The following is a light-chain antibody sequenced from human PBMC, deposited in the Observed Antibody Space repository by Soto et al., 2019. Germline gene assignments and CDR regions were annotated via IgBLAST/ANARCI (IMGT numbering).Light chain of an antibody. CDR2: GTT. V-gene: IGLV1-40*01. CDR3: QSYDSSLSGFV. Sequence: QSVLTQPPSVSGAPGQRVTISCTGSSSNFGAGFDVHWYQQLPGTAPKLLIYGTTNRPSGVPERFSGSKSGTSASLAVTGLLAEDEADYYCQSYDSSLSGFVFGTGTKLTVL. CDR1: SSNFGAGFD. J-gene: IGLJ1*01.